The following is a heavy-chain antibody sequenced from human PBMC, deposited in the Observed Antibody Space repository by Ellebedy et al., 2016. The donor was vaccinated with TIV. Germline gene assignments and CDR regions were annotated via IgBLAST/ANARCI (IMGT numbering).Heavy chain of an antibody. CDR1: GFTFSDYY. V-gene: IGHV4-38-2*01. CDR3: ARGPTVTRYNWFDP. D-gene: IGHD4-17*01. J-gene: IGHJ5*02. Sequence: ESLKISCAASGFTFSDYYMSWIRQAPGKGLEWIGSIYHSGSTYYNPSLKSRVTISVDTSKNQFSLKLSSVTAADTAVYYCARGPTVTRYNWFDPWGQGTLVTVSS. CDR2: IYHSGST.